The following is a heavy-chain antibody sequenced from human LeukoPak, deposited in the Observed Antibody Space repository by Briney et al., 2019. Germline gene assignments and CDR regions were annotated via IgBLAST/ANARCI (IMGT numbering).Heavy chain of an antibody. V-gene: IGHV1-2*02. Sequence: ASVKVSCKASGYTFTGYYMHWVRQAPGQGLEWMGWINPNSGGTNYAQKFQGRVTMTRVTSISTAYMELSRPRSDDTAVYYCAREDYYDSSGYFLLSRWGQGTLVTVSS. D-gene: IGHD3-22*01. J-gene: IGHJ4*02. CDR1: GYTFTGYY. CDR3: AREDYYDSSGYFLLSR. CDR2: INPNSGGT.